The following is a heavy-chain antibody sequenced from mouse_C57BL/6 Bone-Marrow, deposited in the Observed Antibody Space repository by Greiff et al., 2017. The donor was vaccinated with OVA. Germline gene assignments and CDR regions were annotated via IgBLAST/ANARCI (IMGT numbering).Heavy chain of an antibody. V-gene: IGHV14-2*01. CDR1: GFNIKDYY. CDR2: IDPEDGET. D-gene: IGHD2-2*01. CDR3: ARPLLYGYDEGGLFDY. Sequence: VQLKQSGAELVKPGASVKLSCTASGFNIKDYYMHWVKQRTEQGLEWIGRIDPEDGETKYAPKFQGKATITADTSSNTAYLQLSSLTSEDTAVYYCARPLLYGYDEGGLFDYWGQGTTLTVSS. J-gene: IGHJ2*01.